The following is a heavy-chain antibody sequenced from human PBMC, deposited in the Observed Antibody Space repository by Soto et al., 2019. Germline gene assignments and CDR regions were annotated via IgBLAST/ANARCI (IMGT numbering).Heavy chain of an antibody. Sequence: GGSLRLSCAASGFTFDSPYSHGMSWVRQSPGKGPEWVSTISSNGANTHYAESVKGRFTISRDASRNTVHLHMNSLRAEDTATYFCVSWVSAHFDYWGHGTPVTVSS. CDR2: ISSNGANT. D-gene: IGHD2-8*01. J-gene: IGHJ4*01. V-gene: IGHV3-23*01. CDR3: VSWVSAHFDY. CDR1: GFTFDSPYSHG.